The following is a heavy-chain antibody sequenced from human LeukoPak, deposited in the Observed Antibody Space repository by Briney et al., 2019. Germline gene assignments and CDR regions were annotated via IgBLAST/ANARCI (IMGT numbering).Heavy chain of an antibody. J-gene: IGHJ4*02. D-gene: IGHD6-6*01. CDR3: ARARGIAARPDY. Sequence: ETLSLTCTVSGGSISSYYWSWIRQPPGKGLEWIGYIYHSGSTNYNPSLKSRVTISVDTSKNQFSLKLSSVTAADTAVYYCARARGIAARPDYWGQGTLVTVSS. CDR1: GGSISSYY. V-gene: IGHV4-59*01. CDR2: IYHSGST.